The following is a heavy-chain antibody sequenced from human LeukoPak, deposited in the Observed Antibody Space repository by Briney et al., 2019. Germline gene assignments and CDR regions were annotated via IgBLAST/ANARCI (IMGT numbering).Heavy chain of an antibody. Sequence: SETLSLTCTVSGGSISNSSYYWGWIRQPPGKGLEWIGSMYYSGSTYYSPSLKSRATISVDTSKNQFSLKPSSVTAADTAVYYCARHGRMGTINPSYWGQGTLVTVSS. D-gene: IGHD5-24*01. CDR1: GGSISNSSYY. CDR3: ARHGRMGTINPSY. V-gene: IGHV4-39*01. J-gene: IGHJ4*02. CDR2: MYYSGST.